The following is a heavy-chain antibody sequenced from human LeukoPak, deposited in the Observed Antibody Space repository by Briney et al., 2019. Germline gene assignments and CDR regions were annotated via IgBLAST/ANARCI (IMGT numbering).Heavy chain of an antibody. CDR1: GYTFTSYY. Sequence: ASVKVSCKASGYTFTSYYMHWVRQAPGQGLEWMGIINPSGGSTSYAQKFQGRVTMTRDTSTSTVYMELSSLRSEDPAVYSCARDIGESNIIEYYYGMDVWGQGTTVTVSS. J-gene: IGHJ6*02. D-gene: IGHD3-10*01. CDR3: ARDIGESNIIEYYYGMDV. CDR2: INPSGGST. V-gene: IGHV1-46*01.